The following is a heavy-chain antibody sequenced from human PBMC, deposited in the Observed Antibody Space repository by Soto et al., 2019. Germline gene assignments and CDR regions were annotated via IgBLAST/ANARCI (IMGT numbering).Heavy chain of an antibody. J-gene: IGHJ5*02. D-gene: IGHD4-17*01. Sequence: GESLKISCKGFGYSFTTYWIAWVRQMPGKGLEWMGIIYPGDSRTRYSPSFQGQVTISADKSISTAYLQWSSLKASDTAMYYCARLKKYGDYPHWFDPWGQGTLVTVSS. CDR1: GYSFTTYW. CDR2: IYPGDSRT. CDR3: ARLKKYGDYPHWFDP. V-gene: IGHV5-51*01.